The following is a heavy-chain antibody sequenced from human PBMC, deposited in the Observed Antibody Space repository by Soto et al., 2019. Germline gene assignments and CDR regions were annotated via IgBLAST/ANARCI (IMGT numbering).Heavy chain of an antibody. V-gene: IGHV1-69*12. CDR3: ARDKDRQQLGGNYYYIMDV. J-gene: IGHJ6*01. CDR1: RGTFRTSA. Sequence: QVQLVQSGAEVKKPGSSVKVSCKTSRGTFRTSAISWVRQAPGRGLEWMGGIMPVFPTPDYAQKFQGRVTITADESTSTAYMELSSLRSEDTAVYYCARDKDRQQLGGNYYYIMDVWGQGTTVTVSS. CDR2: IMPVFPTP. D-gene: IGHD3-3*02.